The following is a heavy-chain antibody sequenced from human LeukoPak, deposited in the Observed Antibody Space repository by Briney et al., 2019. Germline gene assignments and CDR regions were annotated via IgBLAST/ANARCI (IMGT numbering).Heavy chain of an antibody. CDR2: IIPIFGTA. CDR1: GGTFSSYA. CDR3: ARGAKVDGLGRVYFDY. V-gene: IGHV1-69*05. J-gene: IGHJ4*02. D-gene: IGHD3-9*01. Sequence: SVKVSCKASGGTFSSYAISWVRQAPGQGLEWMGGIIPIFGTANYAQKFQGRVTITTDESTNTAYMQLNNLRSEDTAVYYCARGAKVDGLGRVYFDYWGQGTLVTVSS.